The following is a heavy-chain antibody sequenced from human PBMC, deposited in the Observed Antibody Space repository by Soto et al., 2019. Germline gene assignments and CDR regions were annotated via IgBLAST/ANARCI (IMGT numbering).Heavy chain of an antibody. D-gene: IGHD6-19*01. J-gene: IGHJ4*02. Sequence: GGSLRLSCAASGFTFSNYAMDWVRQAPGKGLEWVSGINPSGSSTYYADSVRGRFTISRVNFKNMSFLQMNSLRGDDTAVYYCAKGGAAVAAILDCWGQGALVTVSS. CDR1: GFTFSNYA. CDR2: INPSGSST. V-gene: IGHV3-23*01. CDR3: AKGGAAVAAILDC.